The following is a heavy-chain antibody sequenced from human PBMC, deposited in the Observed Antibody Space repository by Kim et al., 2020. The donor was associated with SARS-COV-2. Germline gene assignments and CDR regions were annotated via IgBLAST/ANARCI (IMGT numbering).Heavy chain of an antibody. D-gene: IGHD3-10*01. CDR3: ARDRPYGSGSYDSSCMDV. Sequence: KGRFTISRDNSKNTLYRQMNSLGAEDTAVYYCARDRPYGSGSYDSSCMDVWGQGTTVTVSS. V-gene: IGHV3-30*07. J-gene: IGHJ6*02.